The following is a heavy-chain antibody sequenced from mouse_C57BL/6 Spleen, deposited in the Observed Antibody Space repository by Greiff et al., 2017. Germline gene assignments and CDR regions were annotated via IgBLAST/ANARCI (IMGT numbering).Heavy chain of an antibody. CDR2: IYPGDGDT. Sequence: VQLQQSGAELVKPGASVKISCKASGYAFSSYWMNWVKQRPGKGLEWIGQIYPGDGDTNYNGKFKGQATLTADKSSSTAYMQLSSLTSEDSAVYFCARGYGSSYRYFDVWGTGTTVTVSS. CDR3: ARGYGSSYRYFDV. D-gene: IGHD1-1*01. CDR1: GYAFSSYW. V-gene: IGHV1-80*01. J-gene: IGHJ1*03.